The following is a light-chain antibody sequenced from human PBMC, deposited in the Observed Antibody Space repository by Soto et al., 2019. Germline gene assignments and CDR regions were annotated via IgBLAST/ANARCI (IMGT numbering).Light chain of an antibody. CDR2: DVS. CDR1: SSDVGSYNY. CDR3: GSYTSSSTLGV. Sequence: QSALTQPASVSGSPGQSITISCTGTSSDVGSYNYVSWYQQHPGKAPKLMIYDVSNRPSGVSNRFSGSKSGNTASLIISGLQAEDEADYYCGSYTSSSTLGVFGTGTQLTVL. V-gene: IGLV2-14*01. J-gene: IGLJ1*01.